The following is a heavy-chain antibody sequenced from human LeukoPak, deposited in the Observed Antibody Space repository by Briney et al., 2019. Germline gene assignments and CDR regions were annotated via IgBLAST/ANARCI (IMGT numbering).Heavy chain of an antibody. CDR2: IIPIFGTA. Sequence: GASVKVSCKASGGTFSSYTISWVRQAPGQGLEWMGGIIPIFGTANYAQKFQGRVTITTDESTSTVYMELSSLRSEDTAVYYCARTQEGYCSSTSCSSYYFDYWGQGTLVTVSS. J-gene: IGHJ4*02. D-gene: IGHD2-2*01. CDR3: ARTQEGYCSSTSCSSYYFDY. CDR1: GGTFSSYT. V-gene: IGHV1-69*05.